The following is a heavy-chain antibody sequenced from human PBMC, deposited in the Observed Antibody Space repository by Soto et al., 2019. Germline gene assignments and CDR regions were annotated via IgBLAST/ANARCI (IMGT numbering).Heavy chain of an antibody. CDR1: GFTFSSHW. Sequence: EVHLEDSGGGLVQPGGSLRLSCAASGFTFSSHWLYWVRQAPGKGLVWVSRINSDGSSTTYADSVKGRFTISRDNAKNTLYLQMNSLRVEDTAVYYCATSNGAVVISPYYFDYWGQGTWSPSP. D-gene: IGHD2-15*01. CDR3: ATSNGAVVISPYYFDY. V-gene: IGHV3-74*03. CDR2: INSDGSST. J-gene: IGHJ4*02.